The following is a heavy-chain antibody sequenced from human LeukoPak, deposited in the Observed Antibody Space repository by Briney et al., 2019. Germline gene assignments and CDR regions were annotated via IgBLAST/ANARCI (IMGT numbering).Heavy chain of an antibody. J-gene: IGHJ6*03. CDR2: IIPIFGTA. CDR3: ARAHYDILTGYNYYYYYYMDV. Sequence: SVKVSCKASGGTFSSYAISWVRQAPGQGLEWMGGIIPIFGTANYAQKFQGRVTITADKSTSTAYMELSSLRSDDTAVYYCARAHYDILTGYNYYYYYYMDVWGKGTTVTVSS. CDR1: GGTFSSYA. D-gene: IGHD3-9*01. V-gene: IGHV1-69*06.